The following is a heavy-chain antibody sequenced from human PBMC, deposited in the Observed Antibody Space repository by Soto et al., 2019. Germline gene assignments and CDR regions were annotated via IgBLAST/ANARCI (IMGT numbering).Heavy chain of an antibody. CDR1: GGSISSGGYY. J-gene: IGHJ5*02. CDR2: IYYSGST. CDR3: ARDSPQTTKFDP. Sequence: SETLSLTCTVSGGSISSGGYYWSWIRQHPGKGLEWIGYIYYSGSTYYNPSLKSRVTTSVDTSKNQFSLKLSSVTAADTAVYYCARDSPQTTKFDPWGQGTLVTVSS. D-gene: IGHD1-7*01. V-gene: IGHV4-31*03.